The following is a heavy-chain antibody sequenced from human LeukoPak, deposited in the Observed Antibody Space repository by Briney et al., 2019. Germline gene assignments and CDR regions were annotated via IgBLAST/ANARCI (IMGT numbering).Heavy chain of an antibody. CDR1: GGSISSSSYY. CDR2: IYYSGST. J-gene: IGHJ5*01. Sequence: SETLSLTCTVSGGSISSSSYYWGWIRQPPGKGLEWIGSIYYSGSTYYNPSLKSRVTISVDTSKNQFSLKLSSVTAADTAVYYCARSGGKYNWFDSWGQGTLVTVSS. D-gene: IGHD3-10*01. V-gene: IGHV4-39*01. CDR3: ARSGGKYNWFDS.